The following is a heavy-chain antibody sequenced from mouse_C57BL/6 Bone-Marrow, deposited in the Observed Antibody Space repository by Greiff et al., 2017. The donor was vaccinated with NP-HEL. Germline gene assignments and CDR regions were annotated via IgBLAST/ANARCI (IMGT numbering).Heavy chain of an antibody. V-gene: IGHV5-6*01. J-gene: IGHJ1*03. Sequence: EVHLVESGGDLVKPGGSLKLSCAASGFTFSSYGMSLVRQTPDKRLAWVATISSGCSYTYYPERVKGRFTISRDNAKNTLYRKMSSLKSEDTAMYYCARQEDYYGSSYGYFDVWGTGTTVTVSS. CDR2: ISSGCSYT. CDR3: ARQEDYYGSSYGYFDV. CDR1: GFTFSSYG. D-gene: IGHD1-1*01.